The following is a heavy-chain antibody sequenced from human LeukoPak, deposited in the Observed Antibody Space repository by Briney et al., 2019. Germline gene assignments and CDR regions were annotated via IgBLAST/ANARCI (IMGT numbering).Heavy chain of an antibody. D-gene: IGHD6-6*01. J-gene: IGHJ4*02. Sequence: ASVKVSCKASGYTFTSYDINWVRQATGQGLEWMGWMNPNSGNTGYAQKFQGRVTITRNTSISTAYMELSSLRSEDTAVYYCARAYRSSIAARPSFGYWGQGTLVTVSS. V-gene: IGHV1-8*03. CDR1: GYTFTSYD. CDR2: MNPNSGNT. CDR3: ARAYRSSIAARPSFGY.